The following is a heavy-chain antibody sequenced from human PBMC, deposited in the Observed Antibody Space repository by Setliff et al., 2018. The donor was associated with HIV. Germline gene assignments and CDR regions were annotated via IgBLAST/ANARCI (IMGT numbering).Heavy chain of an antibody. CDR1: GFTFSGYS. CDR3: ARDRLGSGSSMDV. CDR2: ISSSSSYI. J-gene: IGHJ6*03. D-gene: IGHD3-10*01. V-gene: IGHV3-21*01. Sequence: PGGSLRLSCAASGFTFSGYSMNWVRQAPGKGLEWVSSISSSSSYIYYADSVKGRFTISRDNAKNSLYLKMNSLRAEDTAVYYCARDRLGSGSSMDVWGKGTTVTVS.